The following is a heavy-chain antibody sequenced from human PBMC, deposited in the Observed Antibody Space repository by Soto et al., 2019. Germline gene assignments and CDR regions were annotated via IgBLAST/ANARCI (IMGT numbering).Heavy chain of an antibody. CDR3: ARGRLLKYGSGDRYGMAV. CDR2: IYYSGST. J-gene: IGHJ6*02. Sequence: PSETLSLTCTVSGGSISSGDYYWSWFRQPPGKGLEWIGSIYYSGSTYYNPSLKSRVTISVDTSKNQFSLKLSSVTAADTAVYYCARGRLLKYGSGDRYGMAVWGQGTTVTVSS. CDR1: GGSISSGDYY. D-gene: IGHD3-10*01. V-gene: IGHV4-39*07.